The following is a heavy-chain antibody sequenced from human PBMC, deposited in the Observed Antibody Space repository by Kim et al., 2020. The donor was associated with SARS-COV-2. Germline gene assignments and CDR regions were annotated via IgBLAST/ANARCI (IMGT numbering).Heavy chain of an antibody. J-gene: IGHJ6*02. V-gene: IGHV3-30*02. Sequence: YTASVNRRLTISRDHSKKTLYLQMDSLRAEDTAVYYCAKASSREQWLVKGWGQGTTVTVSS. D-gene: IGHD6-19*01. CDR3: AKASSREQWLVKG.